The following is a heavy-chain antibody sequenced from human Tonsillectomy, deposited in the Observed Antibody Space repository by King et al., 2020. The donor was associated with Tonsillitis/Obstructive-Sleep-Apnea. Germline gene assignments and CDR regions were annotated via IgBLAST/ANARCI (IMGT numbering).Heavy chain of an antibody. V-gene: IGHV3-21*01. CDR3: ARDGRVIAAAGTYDY. D-gene: IGHD6-13*01. CDR2: ISSSSSYI. J-gene: IGHJ4*02. CDR1: GFTFSSYS. Sequence: QLVQSGGGLVKPGGSLRLSCAASGFTFSSYSMNWVRQAPGKGLEWVSSISSSSSYIYYADSVKGRFTISRDNAKNSLYLQMNSLRAEETAVYYCARDGRVIAAAGTYDYWGQGTLVTVSS.